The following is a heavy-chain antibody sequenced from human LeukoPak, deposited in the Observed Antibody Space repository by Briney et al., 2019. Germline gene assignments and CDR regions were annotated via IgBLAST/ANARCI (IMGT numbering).Heavy chain of an antibody. CDR3: ARDLVRDYYDSSGYYFN. D-gene: IGHD3-22*01. Sequence: ASVKVSCKASGYTFTSYGISWVRQAPGQGLEWMGWISAYNGSTNYAQKLQGGVTMTTDTSASTAYMELRSLRSDDTAVYYCARDLVRDYYDSSGYYFNWGQGTLVTVSS. CDR2: ISAYNGST. CDR1: GYTFTSYG. J-gene: IGHJ4*02. V-gene: IGHV1-18*01.